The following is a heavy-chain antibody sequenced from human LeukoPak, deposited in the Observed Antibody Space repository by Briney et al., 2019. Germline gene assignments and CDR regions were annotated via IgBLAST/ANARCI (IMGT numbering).Heavy chain of an antibody. CDR3: ARAALSMIRGVLTLNWFDP. Sequence: ASVKVSCKASGYTFTNYGISWVRQAPGQGLEWMGWISAYNGNTNYAQKLQDRVTMTADTSTSTAYMELRSLRSDDTAVSYCARAALSMIRGVLTLNWFDPWGQGTLVTVSS. V-gene: IGHV1-18*01. CDR1: GYTFTNYG. D-gene: IGHD3-10*01. CDR2: ISAYNGNT. J-gene: IGHJ5*02.